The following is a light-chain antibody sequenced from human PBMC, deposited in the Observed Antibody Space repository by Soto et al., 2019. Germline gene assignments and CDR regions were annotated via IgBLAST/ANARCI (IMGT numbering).Light chain of an antibody. V-gene: IGKV4-1*01. CDR3: QQHYSTPQT. CDR1: QSLLYNSNNKNY. J-gene: IGKJ1*01. CDR2: WAS. Sequence: DIVMTQSPDSLAVSLGERATINCKSSQSLLYNSNNKNYLAWYQQKPGQPPKLLIYWASTRESGVPDRFSGSGSGTDFTLTISSLQAEDVAVYYCQQHYSTPQTFGQGTKVDIK.